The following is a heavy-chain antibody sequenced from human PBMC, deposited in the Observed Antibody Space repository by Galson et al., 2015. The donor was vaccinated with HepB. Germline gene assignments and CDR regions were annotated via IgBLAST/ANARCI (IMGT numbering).Heavy chain of an antibody. J-gene: IGHJ4*02. D-gene: IGHD6-13*01. Sequence: SVKVSCKASGGTFSSYAISWVRQAPGQGLEWMGRIIPILGIANYAQKFQGRVTITADKSTSTAYMELSSLRSEDTAVYYCASLYSSSWPFDYWGQGTLVTVSS. CDR1: GGTFSSYA. V-gene: IGHV1-69*04. CDR2: IIPILGIA. CDR3: ASLYSSSWPFDY.